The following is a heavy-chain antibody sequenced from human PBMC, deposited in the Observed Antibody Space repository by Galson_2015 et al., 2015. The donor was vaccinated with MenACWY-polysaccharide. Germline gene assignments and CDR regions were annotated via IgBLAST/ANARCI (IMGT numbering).Heavy chain of an antibody. D-gene: IGHD3-16*02. CDR1: GFTFSDYY. CDR2: ISGSGGST. J-gene: IGHJ4*02. V-gene: IGHV3-23*01. CDR3: AKDLYDYVWGSYRYGLDY. Sequence: SRRLSCAASGFTFSDYYMSWVRQAPGKGLEWVSAISGSGGSTYYADSVKGRFTISRDNSKNTLYLQMNSLRAEDTAVYYCAKDLYDYVWGSYRYGLDYWGQGTLVTVSS.